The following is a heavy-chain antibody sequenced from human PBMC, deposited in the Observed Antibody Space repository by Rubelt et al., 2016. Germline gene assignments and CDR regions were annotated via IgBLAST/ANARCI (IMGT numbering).Heavy chain of an antibody. Sequence: SYSMNWVRQAPGKGLEWVSYISSSSSTIYYADSVKGRFTISRDNAKNSLYLQMNSLRAEDTAVYYCLGATAYWGQGTLVTVSS. CDR3: LGATAY. CDR1: SYS. V-gene: IGHV3-48*04. D-gene: IGHD1-26*01. J-gene: IGHJ4*02. CDR2: ISSSSSTI.